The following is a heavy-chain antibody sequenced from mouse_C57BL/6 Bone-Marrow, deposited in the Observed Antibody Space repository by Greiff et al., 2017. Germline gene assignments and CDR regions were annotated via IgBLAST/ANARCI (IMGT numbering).Heavy chain of an antibody. CDR1: GYTFTSYW. Sequence: QVQLQQPGAELVMPGASVKLSCKASGYTFTSYWMHWVKQRPGQGLEWIGEIDPSDSYTNYNEKFKGKSTLTVDKSSSTAYMQLSSLTSEDSAVXYCAREGWSFAYWGQGTLVTVSA. CDR2: IDPSDSYT. V-gene: IGHV1-69*01. CDR3: AREGWSFAY. D-gene: IGHD1-1*02. J-gene: IGHJ3*01.